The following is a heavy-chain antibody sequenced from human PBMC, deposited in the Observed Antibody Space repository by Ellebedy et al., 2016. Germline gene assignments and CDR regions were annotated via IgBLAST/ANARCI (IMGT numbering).Heavy chain of an antibody. J-gene: IGHJ4*02. CDR2: TYYTGNT. CDR1: GDSIDSNAYY. Sequence: SETLSLXXIVSGDSIDSNAYYWGWIRQPPGKGLEWIGRTYYTGNTYYNPSLRSRVTISVDTSKRQSSLRLTSVTAADTAMYYCTRSIYYGAGNIYEPVDYWGQGTLVTVSS. D-gene: IGHD3-10*01. CDR3: TRSIYYGAGNIYEPVDY. V-gene: IGHV4-39*07.